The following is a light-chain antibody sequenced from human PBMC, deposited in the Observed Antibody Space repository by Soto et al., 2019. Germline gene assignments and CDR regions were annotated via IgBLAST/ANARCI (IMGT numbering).Light chain of an antibody. Sequence: EVVMTQSPATLSVSPGARVTLSCRASQSISSNLAWYQQKAGQAPRLLIYDASTRATGVPARFSGSGSGTEFTLTISSQQSEDFALYYCQQYNNWPPITFGQGTRLDIK. V-gene: IGKV3D-15*01. CDR3: QQYNNWPPIT. J-gene: IGKJ5*01. CDR2: DAS. CDR1: QSISSN.